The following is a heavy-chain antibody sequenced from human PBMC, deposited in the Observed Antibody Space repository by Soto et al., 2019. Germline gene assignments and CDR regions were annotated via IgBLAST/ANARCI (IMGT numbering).Heavy chain of an antibody. CDR3: ARAWVVVTAPDY. Sequence: QVQLVQCGAEAKKPGASVKVSCKASGYTFTSYAMHWVRQAPGQRLEWMGWINAGNGNTKYSQKFWGRVTITGDTAASTAYMELSRLRSEDTAVYYCARAWVVVTAPDYWGQGTLVTGSS. V-gene: IGHV1-3*01. D-gene: IGHD2-21*02. CDR1: GYTFTSYA. J-gene: IGHJ4*02. CDR2: INAGNGNT.